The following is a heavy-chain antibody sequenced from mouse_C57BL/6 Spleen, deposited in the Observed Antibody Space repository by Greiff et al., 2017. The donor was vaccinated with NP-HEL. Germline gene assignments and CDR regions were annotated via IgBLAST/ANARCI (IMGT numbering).Heavy chain of an antibody. J-gene: IGHJ4*01. CDR2: IHPNSGST. CDR1: GYTFTSYW. V-gene: IGHV1-64*01. CDR3: ARFYGGNYYAMDY. D-gene: IGHD1-1*01. Sequence: QVQLKESGAELVKPGASVKLSCKASGYTFTSYWMHWVKQRPGQGLEWIGMIHPNSGSTNYNEKFKSKATLTVDKSSSTAYMQLSSLTSEDSAVYYCARFYGGNYYAMDYWGQGTSVTVSS.